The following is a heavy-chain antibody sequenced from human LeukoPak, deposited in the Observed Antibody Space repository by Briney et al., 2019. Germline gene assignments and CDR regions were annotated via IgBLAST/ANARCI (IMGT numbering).Heavy chain of an antibody. CDR2: IYHSGST. CDR1: GGSISSGGYY. CDR3: ARDRGATLPGGGQTSPFDI. Sequence: SETLSLTCTVSGGSISSGGYYWSWIRQPPGKGLEWIGYIYHSGSTYYNPSLKSRVTISVDRSKNQFSLKLSSVTAADTAVYYCARDRGATLPGGGQTSPFDIWGQGTMVTVSS. V-gene: IGHV4-30-2*01. J-gene: IGHJ3*02. D-gene: IGHD1-26*01.